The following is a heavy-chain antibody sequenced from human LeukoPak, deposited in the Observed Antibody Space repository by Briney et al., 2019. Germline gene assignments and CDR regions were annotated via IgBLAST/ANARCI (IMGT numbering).Heavy chain of an antibody. J-gene: IGHJ6*03. CDR1: GYTFTDYY. V-gene: IGHV1-2*02. CDR3: ARDRHSDLYYMDV. D-gene: IGHD6-13*01. Sequence: ASVKVSCKASGYTFTDYYICWLRQAPGQGPEWMGWIHPNTGGTHYAQKFQGRVTMTRDTSISTAYMELSRLRFDDTAMYYCARDRHSDLYYMDVWGKGTTVTVSS. CDR2: IHPNTGGT.